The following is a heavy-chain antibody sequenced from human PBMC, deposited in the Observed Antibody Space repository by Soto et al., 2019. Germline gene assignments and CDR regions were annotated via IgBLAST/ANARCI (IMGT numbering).Heavy chain of an antibody. D-gene: IGHD6-19*01. CDR2: INTSGNT. Sequence: PSETLSLTCTVSGDSIRSFYRSWIRQPAGKALEWIGRINTSGNTNYSPSLNSRVTMTLDTSKNQFSLKLSSVTAADTAVYYCARDQGSYNSGAQDIWGQGTTVTVSS. V-gene: IGHV4-4*07. CDR1: GDSIRSFY. J-gene: IGHJ3*02. CDR3: ARDQGSYNSGAQDI.